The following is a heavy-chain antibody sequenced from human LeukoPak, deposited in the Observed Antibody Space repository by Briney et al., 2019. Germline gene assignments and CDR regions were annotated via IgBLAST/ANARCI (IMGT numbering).Heavy chain of an antibody. D-gene: IGHD6-19*01. CDR3: ARGYSSGWYGAGVLGY. J-gene: IGHJ4*02. V-gene: IGHV3-53*01. Sequence: PGGSLRLSCAASGFTFSSYSMNWVRQAPGKGLEWVSVIYSGGSTYYADSVKGRFTISRDNSKNTLYLQMNSLRAEDTAVYYCARGYSSGWYGAGVLGYWGQGTLVTVSS. CDR2: IYSGGST. CDR1: GFTFSSYS.